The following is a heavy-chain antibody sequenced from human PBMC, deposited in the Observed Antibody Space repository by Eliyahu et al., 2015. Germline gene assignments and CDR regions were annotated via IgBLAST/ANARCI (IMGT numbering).Heavy chain of an antibody. J-gene: IGHJ4*02. CDR3: TTDPAGDGYNLN. V-gene: IGHV3-15*01. CDR1: GFXFXNAW. Sequence: EVQLVESGGGLVXPGGSLRLSCAASGFXFXNAWMSWVRQAPGKGLEXVGRIKSKTDGGTTDYAAPVKGRFTISRDDSKNTLYLQMNSLKTEDTAVYYCTTDPAGDGYNLNWGQGTLVTVSS. D-gene: IGHD5-24*01. CDR2: IKSKTDGGTT.